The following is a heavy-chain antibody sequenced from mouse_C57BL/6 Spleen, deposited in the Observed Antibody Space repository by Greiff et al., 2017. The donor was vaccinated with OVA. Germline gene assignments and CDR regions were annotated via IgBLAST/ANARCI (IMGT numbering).Heavy chain of an antibody. CDR2: IDPETGGT. CDR3: TRDCAFAY. CDR1: GYTFPDYE. V-gene: IGHV1-15*01. J-gene: IGHJ3*01. D-gene: IGHD6-1*01. Sequence: QVQLQQSGAELVRPGASVTLSCKASGYTFPDYEMHWVKQTPVHGLEWIGAIDPETGGTAYNQKFKGKAILTADKSSSTAYMELRSLTSEDSAVYYCTRDCAFAYWGQGTLVTVSA.